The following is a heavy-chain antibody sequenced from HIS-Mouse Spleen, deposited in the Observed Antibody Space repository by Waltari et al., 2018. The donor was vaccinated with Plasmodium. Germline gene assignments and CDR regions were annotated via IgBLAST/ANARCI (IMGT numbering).Heavy chain of an antibody. D-gene: IGHD3-16*01. Sequence: QLQLQESGPGLVKPSATLSLTCTVAGCSISSSSSYWGWHRQPPGKGLEWSVSIYYSGSTYYNPSLKSRVTISVDTSKNQFSLKLSSVTAADTAVYYCARGRGACFDYWGQGTLVTVSS. CDR1: GCSISSSSSY. V-gene: IGHV4-39*07. J-gene: IGHJ4*02. CDR2: IYYSGST. CDR3: ARGRGACFDY.